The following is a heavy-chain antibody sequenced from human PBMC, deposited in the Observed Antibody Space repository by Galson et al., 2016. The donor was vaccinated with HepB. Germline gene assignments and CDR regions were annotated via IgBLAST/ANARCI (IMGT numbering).Heavy chain of an antibody. CDR1: GFTFTNYA. V-gene: IGHV3-30-3*01. Sequence: SLRLSCAASGFTFTNYAMHWVRQAPGKGLEWVAVISYDGGDSEYADYVRGRVPISRDNSKNTLSLQMNSLRPEDTAIYYCAGVRMTVFRARSYYAMEVWGQGTTVIVSS. CDR3: AGVRMTVFRARSYYAMEV. CDR2: ISYDGGDS. J-gene: IGHJ6*02. D-gene: IGHD2-21*02.